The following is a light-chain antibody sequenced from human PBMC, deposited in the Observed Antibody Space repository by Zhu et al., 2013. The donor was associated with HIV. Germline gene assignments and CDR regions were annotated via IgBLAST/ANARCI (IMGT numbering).Light chain of an antibody. J-gene: IGKJ3*01. CDR2: AAS. CDR1: HDIGQY. V-gene: IGKV1-9*01. Sequence: DIQLTQSPSFLSASVGDRVTITCRASHDIGQYLAWYQQKPGKAPKLLIYAASTLQSGVPLRFGGSGSGTDFTLTISSLRPEDFATYYCQHVNNNPAFGPGTEV. CDR3: QHVNNNPA.